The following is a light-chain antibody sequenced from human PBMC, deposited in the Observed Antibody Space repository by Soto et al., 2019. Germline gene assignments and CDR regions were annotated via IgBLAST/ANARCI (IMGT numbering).Light chain of an antibody. Sequence: QSALTQPRSVSGSPGQSVTISFTATSSDVGGYNFVSWYQHHPGKAPKLLIYDVFKRPSGVPDRFSGSKSGYTASLTISGLQAEDESEYYCCSYAGTYTHYVFGTGTKVTVL. J-gene: IGLJ1*01. CDR2: DVF. CDR3: CSYAGTYTHYV. V-gene: IGLV2-11*01. CDR1: SSDVGGYNF.